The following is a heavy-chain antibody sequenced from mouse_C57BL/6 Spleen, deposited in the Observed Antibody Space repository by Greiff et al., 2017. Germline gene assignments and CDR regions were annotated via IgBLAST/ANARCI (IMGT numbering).Heavy chain of an antibody. CDR1: GYTFTSYW. CDR3: ARGGDYEAMDY. Sequence: QVQLQQPGAELVMPGASVKLSCKASGYTFTSYWMHWVKQRPGQGLEWIGEIDPSDSYPNYNQKFKGKSTLTVDKSSSTAYMQLSSLTSEDSAVYYCARGGDYEAMDYWGQGTSVTVSS. J-gene: IGHJ4*01. V-gene: IGHV1-69*01. CDR2: IDPSDSYP.